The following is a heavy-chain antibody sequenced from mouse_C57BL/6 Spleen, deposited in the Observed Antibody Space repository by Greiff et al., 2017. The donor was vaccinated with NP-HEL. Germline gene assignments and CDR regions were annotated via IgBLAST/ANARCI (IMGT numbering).Heavy chain of an antibody. J-gene: IGHJ2*01. Sequence: QVQLKESGAELVRPGASVKLSCKASGYTFTDYYINWVKQRPGQGLEWIARIYPGSGNTYYNEKFKGKATLTAEKSSSTAYMQLSSLTSEDSAVYFCAREIGYGSSFFDYWGQGTTLTVSS. V-gene: IGHV1-76*01. CDR3: AREIGYGSSFFDY. CDR2: IYPGSGNT. CDR1: GYTFTDYY. D-gene: IGHD1-1*01.